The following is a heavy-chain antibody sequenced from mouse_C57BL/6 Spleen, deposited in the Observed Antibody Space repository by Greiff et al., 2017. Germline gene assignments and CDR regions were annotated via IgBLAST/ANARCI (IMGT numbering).Heavy chain of an antibody. CDR1: GYTFTSYW. Sequence: QVHVKQPGAELVKPGASVKLSCKASGYTFTSYWMHWVKQRPGRGLEWIGRIDPNSGGTKYNEKFKSKATLTVDKPSSTAYMQLSSLTSEDSEVYYGARRDGKSHAMDYWGQGTSVTVSS. J-gene: IGHJ4*01. D-gene: IGHD2-1*01. CDR3: ARRDGKSHAMDY. CDR2: IDPNSGGT. V-gene: IGHV1-72*01.